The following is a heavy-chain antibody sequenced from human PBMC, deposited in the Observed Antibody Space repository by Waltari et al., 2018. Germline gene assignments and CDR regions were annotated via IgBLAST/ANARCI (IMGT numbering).Heavy chain of an antibody. J-gene: IGHJ4*02. CDR1: GGSISSSSYY. Sequence: QLQLQESGPGLVKPSETLSLTCTVSGGSISSSSYYWGWIRQPPGKGLEWIGSIYHSGSTCYTPSFKRRVTISVDTSKNRFSLKLSSVTAADTAVYYCARESYSYVDYWGQGTLVTVSS. CDR3: ARESYSYVDY. D-gene: IGHD4-4*01. CDR2: IYHSGST. V-gene: IGHV4-39*07.